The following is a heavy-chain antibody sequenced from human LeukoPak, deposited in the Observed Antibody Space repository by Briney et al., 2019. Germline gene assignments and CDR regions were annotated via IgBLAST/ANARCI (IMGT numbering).Heavy chain of an antibody. D-gene: IGHD2-15*01. CDR1: GGSIGTYY. V-gene: IGHV4-59*01. Sequence: SETLSLTCTVSGGSIGTYYWSWIRQPPGKGLEWIGYIYYSGSTNYNPSLKSRVTMLVDTSKNQFSLKLSSVTAADTAVYYCARSSHCSDGSCYSLTGVGYWGQGTLVTVSS. CDR2: IYYSGST. J-gene: IGHJ4*02. CDR3: ARSSHCSDGSCYSLTGVGY.